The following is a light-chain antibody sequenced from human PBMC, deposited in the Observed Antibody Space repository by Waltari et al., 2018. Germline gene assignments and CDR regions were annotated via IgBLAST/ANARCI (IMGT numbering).Light chain of an antibody. CDR2: SVS. CDR1: SSDVGGYDS. CDR3: SSYAGSNTLV. J-gene: IGLJ2*01. V-gene: IGLV2-14*03. Sequence: QSALTQPGSVSGSPGPSITISCTGTSSDVGGYDSVNWYQQHPGKAPKLMLHSVSSRPSGVSNRFSGSKSGNTASLTISGLQAVDEADYFCSSYAGSNTLVFGGGTQVTVL.